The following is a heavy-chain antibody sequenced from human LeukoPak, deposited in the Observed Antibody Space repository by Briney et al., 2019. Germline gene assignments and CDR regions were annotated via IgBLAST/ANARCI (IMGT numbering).Heavy chain of an antibody. D-gene: IGHD6-19*01. V-gene: IGHV3-30*18. CDR3: AKDRVAGTLDY. CDR1: GFTFSSYG. Sequence: GGSLRLSCAASGFTFSSYGMHWVRLAPGKGLEWVAVISYDGSNKYYADTVKGRFTISRDNSKNTLYLQMNSLRAEDTAVYYCAKDRVAGTLDYWGQGTLVTVSS. CDR2: ISYDGSNK. J-gene: IGHJ4*02.